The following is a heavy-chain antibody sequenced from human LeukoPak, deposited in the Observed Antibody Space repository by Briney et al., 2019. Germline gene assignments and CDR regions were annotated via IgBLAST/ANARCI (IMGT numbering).Heavy chain of an antibody. CDR1: GFTFSSYS. V-gene: IGHV3-21*01. Sequence: PGGSLRLSCAASGFTFSSYSMNWVRQAPGKGLEWVSSISSSSSCIYYADSVKGRFTISRDNAKNSLYLQMNSLRAEDTAVYYCARDIGGKVLELYFDYWGQGTLVTVSS. D-gene: IGHD4-23*01. CDR2: ISSSSSCI. J-gene: IGHJ4*02. CDR3: ARDIGGKVLELYFDY.